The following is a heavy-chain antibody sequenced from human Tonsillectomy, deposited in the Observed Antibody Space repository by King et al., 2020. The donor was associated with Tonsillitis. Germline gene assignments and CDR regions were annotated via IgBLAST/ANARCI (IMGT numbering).Heavy chain of an antibody. CDR2: IIPILGIT. CDR3: ARCLPEYYSDSAGYYLSY. J-gene: IGHJ4*02. D-gene: IGHD3-22*01. V-gene: IGHV1-69*04. Sequence: QLVQSGADMKKPGSSVKVSCRPSGGTFGNYAVTWVRQAPGRGLEWMGTIIPILGITNYAQKFHGRVTITANKSTSTAYMELNSLRSEDTAVYYCARCLPEYYSDSAGYYLSYWGLGTLVTVSS. CDR1: GGTFGNYA.